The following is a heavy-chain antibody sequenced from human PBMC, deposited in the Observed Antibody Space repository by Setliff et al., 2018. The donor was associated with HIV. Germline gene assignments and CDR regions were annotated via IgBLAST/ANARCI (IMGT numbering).Heavy chain of an antibody. J-gene: IGHJ4*02. D-gene: IGHD6-19*01. CDR1: AYSIRNGYY. Sequence: SETLSLTCTVSAYSIRNGYYWGWIRQSPGKGLEWIGTLYYDGNTYYNPSLKSRVTMSVDTSKNQFSLNLNSVTSADTAVYYCARETIRSGPPSEAGFDFWGQGALVTVSS. CDR3: ARETIRSGPPSEAGFDF. CDR2: LYYDGNT. V-gene: IGHV4-38-2*02.